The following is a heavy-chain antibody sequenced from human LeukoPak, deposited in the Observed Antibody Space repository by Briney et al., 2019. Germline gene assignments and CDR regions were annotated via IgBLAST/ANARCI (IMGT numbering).Heavy chain of an antibody. Sequence: PGGSLRLSCAASGFTFSNYGMHWVRQAPGKGLEWVAFIRYDGSNKYYADSVKGRFTISRDNSKNTLYLQMNSLRAEDTAVYYCAKDRVVAGTTGAFDIWGQGTMVTVSS. CDR1: GFTFSNYG. CDR2: IRYDGSNK. D-gene: IGHD6-19*01. CDR3: AKDRVVAGTTGAFDI. V-gene: IGHV3-30*02. J-gene: IGHJ3*02.